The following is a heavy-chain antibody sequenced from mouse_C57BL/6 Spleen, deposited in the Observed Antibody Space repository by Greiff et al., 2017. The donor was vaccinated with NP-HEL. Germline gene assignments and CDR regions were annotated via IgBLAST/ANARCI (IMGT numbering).Heavy chain of an antibody. CDR2: ISSGSSTI. CDR1: GFTFSDYG. D-gene: IGHD1-1*01. CDR3: ASHYYGSSSAWFAC. V-gene: IGHV5-17*01. J-gene: IGHJ3*01. Sequence: EVKLVESGGGLVKPGGSLKLSCAASGFTFSDYGMHWVRQAPEKGLEWVAYISSGSSTIYYADTVKGRFTISRDNAKNTLCLQMTSLRSEDTAMYYCASHYYGSSSAWFACWGQGTLVTVSA.